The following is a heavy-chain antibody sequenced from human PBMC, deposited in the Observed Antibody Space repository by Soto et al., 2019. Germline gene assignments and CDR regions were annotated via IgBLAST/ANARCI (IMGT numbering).Heavy chain of an antibody. Sequence: PSETLSLTCSVSGASIRNYYWSWVRQHPGKGLEWIGYIFYSGNTHFNPSLKSRVTMSLDTSKNQFSLKLSSVTAADTAVYYCARDRFNFDTDGYYYYLDSWGQGTLVTVSS. CDR1: GASIRNYY. CDR3: ARDRFNFDTDGYYYYLDS. D-gene: IGHD3-22*01. V-gene: IGHV4-31*03. J-gene: IGHJ4*02. CDR2: IFYSGNT.